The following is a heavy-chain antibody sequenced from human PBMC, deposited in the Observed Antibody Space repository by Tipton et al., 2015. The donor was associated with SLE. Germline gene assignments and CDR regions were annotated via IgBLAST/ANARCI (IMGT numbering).Heavy chain of an antibody. CDR3: ARISVDTTMAQRVDYGMDV. D-gene: IGHD5-18*01. Sequence: TLSLTCTVSGGSISSDYWTWIRQPPGKGLEWIGSIFYSGSTTYNPSLKSRVTMSVDTPKNQFSLKLTSVTAADTAVHYCARISVDTTMAQRVDYGMDVWGQGTTVIVSS. CDR1: GGSISSDY. J-gene: IGHJ6*02. CDR2: IFYSGST. V-gene: IGHV4-59*07.